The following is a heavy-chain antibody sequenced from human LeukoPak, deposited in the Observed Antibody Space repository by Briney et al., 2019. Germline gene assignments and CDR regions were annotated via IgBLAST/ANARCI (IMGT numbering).Heavy chain of an antibody. Sequence: SQTLSLTCAISGDSVSSNSAAWNWIRQSPSRGLEWLGRTYYRSKWYNDYAVSVKSRITINPDTSKNQFSLQLNSVTPEGTAVYYCARSEYCSSTSCTSGFDPWGQGTLVTVSS. CDR2: TYYRSKWYN. V-gene: IGHV6-1*01. CDR1: GDSVSSNSAA. D-gene: IGHD2-2*01. J-gene: IGHJ5*02. CDR3: ARSEYCSSTSCTSGFDP.